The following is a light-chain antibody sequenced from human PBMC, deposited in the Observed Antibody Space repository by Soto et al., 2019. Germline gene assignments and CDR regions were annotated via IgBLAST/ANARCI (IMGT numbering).Light chain of an antibody. CDR1: QSISSW. Sequence: DIQMTQSPSTLSASVGDRVTITCRASQSISSWLAWYQQKPGQAPKLLIYDASSLESGVPSRFSGSGSGTEFTLTISSPQPDAFATYYCQQYNSWTYGQGTKVEIK. J-gene: IGKJ1*01. V-gene: IGKV1-5*01. CDR3: QQYNSWT. CDR2: DAS.